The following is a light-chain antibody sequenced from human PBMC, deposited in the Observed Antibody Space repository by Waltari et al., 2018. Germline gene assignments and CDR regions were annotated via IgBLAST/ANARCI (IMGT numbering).Light chain of an antibody. CDR3: QQYYSSPYT. CDR2: WAS. CDR1: PTVLYNSNNRNY. J-gene: IGKJ2*01. V-gene: IGKV4-1*01. Sequence: DFVMTQSPASLALSLGERATIHCKTSPTVLYNSNNRNYLTWYQQTPGQPPNLLFYWASNRESGVPDRFSASGSGTDFTLTISRLQPEDVAIYYCQQYYSSPYTFGQGTRLEIK.